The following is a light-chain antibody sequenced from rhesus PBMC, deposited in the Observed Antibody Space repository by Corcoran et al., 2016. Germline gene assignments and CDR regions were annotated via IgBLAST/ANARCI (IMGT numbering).Light chain of an antibody. V-gene: IGKV1-94*01. J-gene: IGKJ1*01. CDR1: QGINKE. CDR2: EAS. Sequence: DIQMTQSPSSLSASVGDRVTVTCRASQGINKELSWYQQKPGETPKLLIYEASSLQSGIPSRFSGSGVGTDFTLTISSLQSEDFATYYCQHYYSTPWTFGQGTKVEIK. CDR3: QHYYSTPWT.